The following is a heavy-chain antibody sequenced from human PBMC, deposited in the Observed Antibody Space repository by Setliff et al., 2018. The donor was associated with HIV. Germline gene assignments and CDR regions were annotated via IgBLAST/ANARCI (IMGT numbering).Heavy chain of an antibody. Sequence: GGSLRLSCSASGFTFSSYAMHWVRQAPGKGLEYVSAISSNGGSTYYADSVKGRFTISRDNAKNSLFLQMNSLRAEDTAVYYCASIELAAMVPVDYWGQGTLVTAPQ. V-gene: IGHV3-64*04. D-gene: IGHD5-18*01. CDR3: ASIELAAMVPVDY. CDR2: ISSNGGST. J-gene: IGHJ4*02. CDR1: GFTFSSYA.